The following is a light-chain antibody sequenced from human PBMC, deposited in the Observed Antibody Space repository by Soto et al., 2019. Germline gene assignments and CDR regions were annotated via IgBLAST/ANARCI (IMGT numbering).Light chain of an antibody. CDR3: QQYGRAPIT. CDR1: QTISNSL. J-gene: IGKJ5*01. V-gene: IGKV3-20*01. Sequence: EIVLTQSPGTLSLSPGERATLSCRASQTISNSLLAWYQQKLGQSPRLLIYGASSRVTGIPDRFIGSGSGTDFTLTISRLEPEDFAVYACQQYGRAPITFGQGTRLEIK. CDR2: GAS.